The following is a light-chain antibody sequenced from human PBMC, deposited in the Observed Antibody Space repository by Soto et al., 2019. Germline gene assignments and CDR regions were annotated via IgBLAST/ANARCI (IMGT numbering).Light chain of an antibody. CDR2: GAS. Sequence: EIVLTQSPGTLSLSPGERATLSCRASQSVSSSYLAWYQQKPGQAPRLLIYGASSSATGIPDRFSGSGSGTDFSLTISRLVREDFAVYYCQQYGSSPLYTFGQGTKLEIK. V-gene: IGKV3-20*01. CDR1: QSVSSSY. J-gene: IGKJ2*01. CDR3: QQYGSSPLYT.